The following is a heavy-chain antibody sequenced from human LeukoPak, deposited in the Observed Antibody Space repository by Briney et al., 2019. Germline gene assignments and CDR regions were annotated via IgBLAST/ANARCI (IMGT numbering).Heavy chain of an antibody. Sequence: SETQSLTCNVSGGSISNYYWTWIRQPPGKGREWIGYIYYSGSTNYNPSLKSRVTISVDTSKNQFSLKLSSVTAAYTAVYYCARGVTYYYDSSGYNLDYWGQGALVTVSS. V-gene: IGHV4-59*01. CDR1: GGSISNYY. J-gene: IGHJ4*02. CDR3: ARGVTYYYDSSGYNLDY. D-gene: IGHD3-22*01. CDR2: IYYSGST.